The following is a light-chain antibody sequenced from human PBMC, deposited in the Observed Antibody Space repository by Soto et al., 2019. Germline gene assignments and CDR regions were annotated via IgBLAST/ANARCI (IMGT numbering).Light chain of an antibody. V-gene: IGKV3-20*01. Sequence: EIVLTQSPGTLSLSPGERATLSCRASQSVSNNYLAWYQQKPGQAPRLLISGASSRATGIPERFSGSGSGTDFTLTISRLEPEDFAVYYCHQYGSPWYTFGQGTNLEIK. J-gene: IGKJ2*01. CDR3: HQYGSPWYT. CDR1: QSVSNNY. CDR2: GAS.